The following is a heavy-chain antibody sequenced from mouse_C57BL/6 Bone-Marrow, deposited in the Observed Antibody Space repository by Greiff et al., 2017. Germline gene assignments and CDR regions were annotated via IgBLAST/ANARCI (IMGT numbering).Heavy chain of an antibody. Sequence: VKLVESGPELVKPGASVKISCKASGYAFSSSWMNWVKQRPGKGLEWIGRIYPGDGDTNYNGKFKGKATLTADKSSSTAYMQLSSLTSEDSAVYFCARRDYDGGYYFDYWGQGTTLTVSS. CDR3: ARRDYDGGYYFDY. CDR1: GYAFSSSW. D-gene: IGHD2-4*01. CDR2: IYPGDGDT. V-gene: IGHV1-82*01. J-gene: IGHJ2*01.